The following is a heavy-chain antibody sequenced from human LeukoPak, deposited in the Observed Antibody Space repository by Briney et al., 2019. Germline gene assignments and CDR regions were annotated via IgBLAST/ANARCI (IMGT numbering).Heavy chain of an antibody. CDR1: GFTFSNYY. Sequence: GGSLRLSCTASGFTFSNYYMSWVRQAPGKGLEWVANIKQDGSDKSYVDSVKGRFTISRDNAENSLYLQMNSLRAEDTAMYFCARDREVGATIHDYWGQGTLVTVSS. J-gene: IGHJ4*02. V-gene: IGHV3-7*01. CDR3: ARDREVGATIHDY. CDR2: IKQDGSDK. D-gene: IGHD1-26*01.